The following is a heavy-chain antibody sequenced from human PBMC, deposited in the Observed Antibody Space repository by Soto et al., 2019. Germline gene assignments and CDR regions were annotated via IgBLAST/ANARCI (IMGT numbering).Heavy chain of an antibody. D-gene: IGHD2-2*01. Sequence: ASVEVSCKDSGYTFTSYGISWVRQAPGQGLEWMGWISAYNGNTNYAQKLQGRVTMTTDTSTSTAYMELRSLRSDDTAVYYCARDSSYCSSXSCYLGPWVPTKYGMDVWGQGTTVTVSS. CDR3: ARDSSYCSSXSCYLGPWVPTKYGMDV. CDR1: GYTFTSYG. V-gene: IGHV1-18*04. CDR2: ISAYNGNT. J-gene: IGHJ6*02.